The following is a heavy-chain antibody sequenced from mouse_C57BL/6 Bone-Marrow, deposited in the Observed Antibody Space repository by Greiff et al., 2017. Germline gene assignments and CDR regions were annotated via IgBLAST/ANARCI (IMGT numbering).Heavy chain of an antibody. CDR3: ARGGYGSSYAMDY. CDR2: INYDGSST. J-gene: IGHJ4*01. V-gene: IGHV5-16*01. CDR1: GFTFSDYY. D-gene: IGHD1-1*01. Sequence: EVQLVESEGGLVQPGSSMKLSCTASGFTFSDYYMAWVRQVPEKGLEWVANINYDGSSTYYLDSLKSRFFISRDNAKNILYLQMSSLKSEDTATYYCARGGYGSSYAMDYWGQGTSVTVSS.